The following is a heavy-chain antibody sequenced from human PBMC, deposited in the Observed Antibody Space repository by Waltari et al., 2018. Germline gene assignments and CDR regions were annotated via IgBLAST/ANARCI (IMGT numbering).Heavy chain of an antibody. CDR3: ARNWDTSFDY. V-gene: IGHV6-1*01. J-gene: IGHJ4*02. CDR1: GDSGSRTSPA. CDR2: TYYRSKWYN. Sequence: QVQLQQSGPRLVKPSQTLSLTCAISGDSGSRTSPAWNWIRQSPSRGLEWLGRTYYRSKWYNGYAVSVKSRITVNPDTSKNQFSLHLNSVTPEDTAVYYCARNWDTSFDYWGRGTLVTVS. D-gene: IGHD7-27*01.